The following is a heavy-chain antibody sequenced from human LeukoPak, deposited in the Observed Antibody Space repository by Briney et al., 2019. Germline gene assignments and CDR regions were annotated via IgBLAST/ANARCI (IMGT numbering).Heavy chain of an antibody. CDR3: ARDNSVGDVAWWFDP. CDR1: GDTFTAYF. J-gene: IGHJ5*02. CDR2: INPDTGGT. V-gene: IGHV1-2*02. Sequence: ASVKVSCKTSGDTFTAYFMHWVRQAPGQGLEWMGWINPDTGGTNYAQKFQGRVTMTRDMSTTTDYMELSSLRSEDTAVYYCARDNSVGDVAWWFDPWGQGTLVTVSS. D-gene: IGHD1-26*01.